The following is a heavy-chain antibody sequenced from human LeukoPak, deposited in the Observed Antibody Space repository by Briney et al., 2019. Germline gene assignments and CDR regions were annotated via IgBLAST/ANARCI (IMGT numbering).Heavy chain of an antibody. CDR2: IYYSGST. V-gene: IGHV4-59*01. CDR1: GGSISSYY. D-gene: IGHD4-17*01. Sequence: SETLSLTCTVSGGSISSYYWSWIRQPPGKGLEWIGYIYYSGSTNYNPSLKSRVTISVDTSKNQFSLKLSSVTAADTAVYYCARVVTVTKWNDAFHIWGQGTMVTVSS. CDR3: ARVVTVTKWNDAFHI. J-gene: IGHJ3*02.